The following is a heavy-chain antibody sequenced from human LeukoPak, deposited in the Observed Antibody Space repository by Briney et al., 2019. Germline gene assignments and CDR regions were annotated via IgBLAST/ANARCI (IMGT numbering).Heavy chain of an antibody. CDR1: GFTFNSYA. J-gene: IGHJ5*02. V-gene: IGHV3-23*01. CDR2: ISGSGGST. CDR3: AKLWFGDLTLFDP. D-gene: IGHD3-10*01. Sequence: GGSLRISCAAAGFTFNSYAMSWVRQAPGKGLEWVSAISGSGGSTYYADSVKGRFTISRDNSKTTLYLQMNSLRAEDTDLYYCAKLWFGDLTLFDPWGQGTLVTLSS.